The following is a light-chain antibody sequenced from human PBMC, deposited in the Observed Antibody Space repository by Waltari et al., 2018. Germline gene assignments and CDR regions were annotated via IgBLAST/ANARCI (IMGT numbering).Light chain of an antibody. CDR1: QSVLYTSNNNNY. CDR2: WAS. Sequence: DIVMTQSPDSLAVSLGERATINCKPSQSVLYTSNNNNYLAWYQQKPGQPPKLLIYWASTRESGVPDRFSGSGSGTEFTLTISSLQAEDVAVYYCQQYYSTPPTFGGGTKVEIK. J-gene: IGKJ4*01. V-gene: IGKV4-1*01. CDR3: QQYYSTPPT.